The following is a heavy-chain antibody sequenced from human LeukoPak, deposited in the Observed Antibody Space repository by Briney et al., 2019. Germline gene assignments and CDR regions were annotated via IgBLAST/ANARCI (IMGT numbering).Heavy chain of an antibody. CDR2: ISYDGSNK. CDR3: ARDSFGIVPAAINY. Sequence: GRSLRLSCAASGFTFSSYAMHWVRQAPGKGLKWVAVISYDGSNKYYADSVKGRFTISRDNSKNTLYLQMNSLRAEDTAVYYCARDSFGIVPAAINYWGQGTLVTVSS. J-gene: IGHJ4*02. CDR1: GFTFSSYA. V-gene: IGHV3-30-3*01. D-gene: IGHD2-2*02.